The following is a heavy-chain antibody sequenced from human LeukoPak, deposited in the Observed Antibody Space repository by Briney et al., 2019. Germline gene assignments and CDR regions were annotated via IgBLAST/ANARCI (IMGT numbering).Heavy chain of an antibody. D-gene: IGHD3-10*01. J-gene: IGHJ5*02. CDR3: AREYGSGSEFDP. Sequence: GGSLRLSCAASGFTFSSYGMTWVRQAPGKGLEWVSGISGSGGSTYYADSVKGRFTISRDNSKNTLYLQMNSLRVEDTAVYYCAREYGSGSEFDPWGQGTLVTVSS. CDR2: ISGSGGST. V-gene: IGHV3-23*01. CDR1: GFTFSSYG.